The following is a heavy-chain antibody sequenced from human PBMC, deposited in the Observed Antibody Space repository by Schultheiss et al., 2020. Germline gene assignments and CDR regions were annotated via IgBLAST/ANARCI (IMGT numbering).Heavy chain of an antibody. V-gene: IGHV3-23*01. J-gene: IGHJ4*02. CDR2: ISGSGGST. CDR1: GFTFSSYA. CDR3: ASSFTIFGVDIIERGFDF. D-gene: IGHD3-3*01. Sequence: GGSLRLSCAASGFTFSSYAMSWVRQAPGKGLEWVSAISGSGGSTYYADSVKGRFTISRDNAKNTLFLQMNSLRVEDTALYYCASSFTIFGVDIIERGFDFWGQGSLVTVSS.